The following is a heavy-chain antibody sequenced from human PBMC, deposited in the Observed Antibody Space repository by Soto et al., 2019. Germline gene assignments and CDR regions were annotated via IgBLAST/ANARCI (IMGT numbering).Heavy chain of an antibody. CDR1: GGSFTGYF. D-gene: IGHD3-3*01. CDR2: ISSSGGT. Sequence: SETLSLTCPVYGGSFTGYFWSWIRQAPGRGLEWIGEISSSGGTNYNPSLKSRVTISVDRSRSQFSLMLSSVSAADTAVYYCAAYYDISSGNYPYWGQGTQVTVSS. V-gene: IGHV4-34*01. J-gene: IGHJ4*02. CDR3: AAYYDISSGNYPY.